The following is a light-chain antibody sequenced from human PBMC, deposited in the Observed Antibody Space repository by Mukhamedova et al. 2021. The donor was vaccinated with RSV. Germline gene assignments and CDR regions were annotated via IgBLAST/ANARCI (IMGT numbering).Light chain of an antibody. CDR2: KAP. V-gene: IGKV1-5*03. J-gene: IGKJ2*01. CDR3: QQYYGDLS. Sequence: WYQRRVHGKAPKVLINKAPNLESGVPPRFSGSGSGTEFTPTINSLQPDDFATYYCQQYYGDLSFGQGTKLEI.